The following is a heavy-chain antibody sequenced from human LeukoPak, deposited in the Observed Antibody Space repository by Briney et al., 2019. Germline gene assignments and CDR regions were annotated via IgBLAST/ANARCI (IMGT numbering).Heavy chain of an antibody. CDR1: GFTFSSYG. J-gene: IGHJ4*02. Sequence: GGSLRLSCAASGFTFSSYGMSWVRQAPGKGLEWVSAISGSGGSTYYADSVKGRFTISRDNAKNSLYLQMNSLRAEDTAVYYCARDYDGDYVLSYFDYWGQGTLVTVSS. CDR2: ISGSGGST. CDR3: ARDYDGDYVLSYFDY. V-gene: IGHV3-23*01. D-gene: IGHD4-17*01.